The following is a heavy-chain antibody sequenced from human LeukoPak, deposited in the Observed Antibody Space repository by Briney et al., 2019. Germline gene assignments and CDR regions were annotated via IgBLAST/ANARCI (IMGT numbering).Heavy chain of an antibody. Sequence: GRSLRLSCEASGFXFKSYGMHWVRQAPGKGLEWVAIIWYDGSNKYYADFVKGRFTTSRDNSKNTLYLQMNSLRADDTAVYYCARVSGYSGTWYVDYWGQGTLVTVSS. D-gene: IGHD6-13*01. J-gene: IGHJ4*02. CDR3: ARVSGYSGTWYVDY. V-gene: IGHV3-33*01. CDR1: GFXFKSYG. CDR2: IWYDGSNK.